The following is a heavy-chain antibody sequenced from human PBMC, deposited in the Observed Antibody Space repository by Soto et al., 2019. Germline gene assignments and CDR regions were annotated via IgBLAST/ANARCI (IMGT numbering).Heavy chain of an antibody. Sequence: SETLSLTCTVSGGSISSGGYYWSWIRQHPGKGLGWIGYIYYSGSTYYNPSLKSRVTISVDTSKNQFSLKLSSVTAADTAVYYCARSITMVRGVMGTNWFDPWGQGTLVTVSS. CDR2: IYYSGST. CDR1: GGSISSGGYY. J-gene: IGHJ5*02. CDR3: ARSITMVRGVMGTNWFDP. V-gene: IGHV4-31*03. D-gene: IGHD3-10*01.